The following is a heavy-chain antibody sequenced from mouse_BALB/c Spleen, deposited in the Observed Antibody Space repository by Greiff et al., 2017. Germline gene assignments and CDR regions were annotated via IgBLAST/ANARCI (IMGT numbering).Heavy chain of an antibody. CDR2: IRLKSNNYAT. Sequence: EVKLMESGGGLVQPGGSMKLSCVASGFTFSNYWMNWVRQSPEKGLEWVAEIRLKSNNYATHYAESVKGRFTISRDDSKSSVYLQMNNLRAEDTGIYYCTSIYYEAYWGQGTLVTVSA. CDR1: GFTFSNYW. J-gene: IGHJ3*01. CDR3: TSIYYEAY. V-gene: IGHV6-6*02. D-gene: IGHD2-4*01.